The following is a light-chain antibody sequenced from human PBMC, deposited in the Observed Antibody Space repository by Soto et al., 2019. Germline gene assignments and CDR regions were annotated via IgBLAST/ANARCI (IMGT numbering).Light chain of an antibody. V-gene: IGKV2-24*01. J-gene: IGKJ1*01. Sequence: EIVLTQTPLSSPVTLVQPASISCRSSQSLVHSDGNTYLRWLHQRPGQSPRLLIYRISDRFSGVLERFSGSGAGTDFTLKISRVEAEDVGIYYCLQVTHFPWTFGQGTKVDIK. CDR2: RIS. CDR1: QSLVHSDGNTY. CDR3: LQVTHFPWT.